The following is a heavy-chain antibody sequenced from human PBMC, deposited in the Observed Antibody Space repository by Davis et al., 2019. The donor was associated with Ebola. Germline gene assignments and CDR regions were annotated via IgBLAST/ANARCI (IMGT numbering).Heavy chain of an antibody. CDR1: GVTFSSHW. V-gene: IGHV3-74*01. CDR2: INGDGSIT. J-gene: IGHJ4*02. CDR3: TRDFDWDGGY. Sequence: PGGSLRLSCAASGVTFSSHWMHWVRQAPGKGLVWVSRINGDGSITGYADSVKGRFTSSRDNAKNTLYLQMNSLRAEDTAVYYCTRDFDWDGGYWGQGTLVTVSP. D-gene: IGHD3-16*01.